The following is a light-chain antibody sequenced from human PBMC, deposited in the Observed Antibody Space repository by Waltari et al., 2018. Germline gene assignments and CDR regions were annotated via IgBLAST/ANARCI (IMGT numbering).Light chain of an antibody. CDR3: QQYYSFPYT. V-gene: IGKV1D-8*01. J-gene: IGKJ2*01. CDR2: AAS. Sequence: VIWTTQSPSLLSASTGDRVTTCCWLSQGISSYLAWYQQKPGKAPELLIYAASTLQSGVPSRFSGSGSVTDFTLTISCLQSEDFATYYCQQYYSFPYTFGQGTKLEIK. CDR1: QGISSY.